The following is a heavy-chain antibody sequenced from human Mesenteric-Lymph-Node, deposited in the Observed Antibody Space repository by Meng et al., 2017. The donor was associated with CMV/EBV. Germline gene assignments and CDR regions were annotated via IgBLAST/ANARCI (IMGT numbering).Heavy chain of an antibody. CDR3: ARPRRYSGYDYGY. CDR1: GFSFSIYG. D-gene: IGHD5-12*01. Sequence: GESLKISCTGSGFSFSIYGMHWVRQTPGKGLEWVSSLRYDGSDETYADSVKGRFTISRDNAKNSLYLQMNSLRAEDTAVYYCARPRRYSGYDYGYWGQGTLVTVSS. V-gene: IGHV3-33*01. J-gene: IGHJ4*02. CDR2: LRYDGSDE.